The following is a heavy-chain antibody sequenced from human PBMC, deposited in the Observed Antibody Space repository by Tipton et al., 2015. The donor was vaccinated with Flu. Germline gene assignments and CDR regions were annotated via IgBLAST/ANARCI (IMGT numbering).Heavy chain of an antibody. CDR2: VNYSGRT. J-gene: IGHJ3*02. Sequence: TLSLTCAVFGGAISGYHWSWIRQFPGKRPQWIGQVNYSGRTDYNSALQSRATISVDTSKSQFSLELRSVTAADTAMYYCARRPDGFDIWAQGTAVIVSS. CDR3: ARRPDGFDI. V-gene: IGHV4-34*01. CDR1: GGAISGYH.